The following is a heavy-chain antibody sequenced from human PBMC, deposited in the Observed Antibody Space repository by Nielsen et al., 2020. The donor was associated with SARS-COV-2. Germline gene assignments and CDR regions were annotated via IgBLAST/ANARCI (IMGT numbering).Heavy chain of an antibody. Sequence: SETLSLTCAVSGGSISTGTWWSWVRQPPGKGLEWIGEIYHSGSTNYNPSLKSRVTMSVDKSKNQFSLKVNSVTAADTAVYFCARGRVVVVPIVDYWGQGTLVTVSS. J-gene: IGHJ4*02. V-gene: IGHV4-4*02. CDR1: GGSISTGTW. D-gene: IGHD2-2*01. CDR3: ARGRVVVVPIVDY. CDR2: IYHSGST.